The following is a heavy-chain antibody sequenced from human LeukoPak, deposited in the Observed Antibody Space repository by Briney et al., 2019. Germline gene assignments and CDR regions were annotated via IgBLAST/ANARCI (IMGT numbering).Heavy chain of an antibody. J-gene: IGHJ4*02. Sequence: GGSLRLSCGASGFTFSSYWMHWVRQAPGKGLVWVSRINNDGSSTSYADSVQGRFTISRDNAKNSLYLQMNSLRAEDTAVYYCARGGTTFEHWGQGTLVTVSS. CDR1: GFTFSSYW. V-gene: IGHV3-74*01. D-gene: IGHD1-1*01. CDR3: ARGGTTFEH. CDR2: INNDGSST.